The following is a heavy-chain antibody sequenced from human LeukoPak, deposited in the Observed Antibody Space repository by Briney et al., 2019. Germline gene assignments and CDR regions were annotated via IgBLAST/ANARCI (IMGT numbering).Heavy chain of an antibody. CDR1: GGSISSGGYY. V-gene: IGHV4-31*03. CDR2: IYYSGST. Sequence: SETLSLTCTVSGGSISSGGYYWSWIRQHPGKGLEWIGYIYYSGSTYYNPSLKSRVTISVDTSKNQFSLKLSSVTAADTAVYYRARAATVTTFVGAWFDPWGQGTLVTVSS. CDR3: ARAATVTTFVGAWFDP. J-gene: IGHJ5*02. D-gene: IGHD4-17*01.